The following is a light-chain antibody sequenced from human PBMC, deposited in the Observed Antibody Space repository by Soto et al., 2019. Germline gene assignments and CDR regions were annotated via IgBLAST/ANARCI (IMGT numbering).Light chain of an antibody. CDR1: QSISSW. V-gene: IGKV1-5*01. CDR2: DAS. J-gene: IGKJ4*01. CDR3: QQYNSYSRLT. Sequence: DIQITQSPSTLSASVGDRVPITCRASQSISSWLAWYQQTPGKAHKLLSYDASSLESGVPSRFSGSGSGTEFTLTISSLQTDDFATYDCQQYNSYSRLTFGGGTKVDIK.